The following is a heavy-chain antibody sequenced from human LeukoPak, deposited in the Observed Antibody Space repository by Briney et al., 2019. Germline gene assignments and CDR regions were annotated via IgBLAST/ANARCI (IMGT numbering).Heavy chain of an antibody. CDR1: GFTFSSYW. J-gene: IGHJ6*02. Sequence: GGSLRLSCAASGFTFSSYWMSWVRQAPGKGLEWVANIKQDGSEKYYVDSVKGRFTISRDNAKNSLYLQMNSLRAEDTAVYYWSRCLVVPAAVYRYYYYYGMDVWGQGTTVTVSS. D-gene: IGHD2-2*01. V-gene: IGHV3-7*01. CDR3: SRCLVVPAAVYRYYYYYGMDV. CDR2: IKQDGSEK.